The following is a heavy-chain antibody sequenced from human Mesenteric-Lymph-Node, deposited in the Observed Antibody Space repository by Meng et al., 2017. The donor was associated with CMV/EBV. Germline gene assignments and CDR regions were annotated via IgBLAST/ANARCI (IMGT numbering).Heavy chain of an antibody. CDR2: IRYDGSNK. D-gene: IGHD4-23*01. J-gene: IGHJ4*02. CDR3: AKDRATAVTPLGLYFDY. Sequence: GESLKISCAASGFTFTSYHMHWVRQAPGKGLEWVAFIRYDGSNKYYADSVKGRFTISRDNSKNTLYLQMNSLRAEDTAVYYCAKDRATAVTPLGLYFDYWGQGTLVTVSS. V-gene: IGHV3-30*02. CDR1: GFTFTSYH.